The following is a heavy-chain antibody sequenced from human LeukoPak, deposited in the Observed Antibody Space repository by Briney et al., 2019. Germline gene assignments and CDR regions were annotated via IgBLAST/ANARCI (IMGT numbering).Heavy chain of an antibody. CDR3: ATGYGDYDYYYGMDV. CDR1: GFTFSSYS. J-gene: IGHJ6*02. V-gene: IGHV3-21*01. D-gene: IGHD4-17*01. CDR2: ISSSSSYI. Sequence: GGSLRLSCAASGFTFSSYSMNWVRQAPGKGLEWVSSISSSSSYIYYADSVKGRFTISRDNAKNSLYLQMNSLRAEDTAVYYCATGYGDYDYYYGMDVWGQGTTVTVSS.